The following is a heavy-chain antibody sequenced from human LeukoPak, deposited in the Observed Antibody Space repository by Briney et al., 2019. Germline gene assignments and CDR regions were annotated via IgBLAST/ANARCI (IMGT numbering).Heavy chain of an antibody. CDR1: EFTFSSHQ. CDR3: ARDWRQDNAFDL. D-gene: IGHD2-15*01. V-gene: IGHV3-7*01. J-gene: IGHJ3*01. Sequence: PGGSLRLSCAASEFTFSSHQMSWVCQAPGKGLEWVAKITQDGSEKYYMDSVKGRFIISRDNGKNSLYLQMNSLRVEDTAVYYCARDWRQDNAFDLWGQGTMVTVSS. CDR2: ITQDGSEK.